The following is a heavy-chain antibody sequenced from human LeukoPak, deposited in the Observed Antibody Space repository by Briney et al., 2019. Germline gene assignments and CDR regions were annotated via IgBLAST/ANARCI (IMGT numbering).Heavy chain of an antibody. V-gene: IGHV3-33*01. CDR2: IWYDGSNK. D-gene: IGHD2-21*02. CDR3: ARWGDGKRFDY. J-gene: IGHJ4*02. Sequence: PGGSLRLSCAAPGFTFISNAWNWFRQAPGKGLEWVAVIWYDGSNKYYADSVKGRFTISRDNSKNTLYLQMNSLRDEDTAMYYCARWGDGKRFDYWGQGTLVTVSS. CDR1: GFTFISNA.